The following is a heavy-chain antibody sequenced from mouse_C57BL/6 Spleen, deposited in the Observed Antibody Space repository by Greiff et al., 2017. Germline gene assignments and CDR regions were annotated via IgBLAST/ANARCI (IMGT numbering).Heavy chain of an antibody. Sequence: VQLQQSGAELVQPGASVKISCKASGYAFSSYWMNWVKQRPGKGLEWIGQIYPGDGDPNSNGKFKGKATLTADKSSSTAYMQLSSLTSEDSAVYFCARGDYGSSYAMDYWGQGTSVTVSS. V-gene: IGHV1-80*01. CDR1: GYAFSSYW. D-gene: IGHD1-1*01. J-gene: IGHJ4*01. CDR2: IYPGDGDP. CDR3: ARGDYGSSYAMDY.